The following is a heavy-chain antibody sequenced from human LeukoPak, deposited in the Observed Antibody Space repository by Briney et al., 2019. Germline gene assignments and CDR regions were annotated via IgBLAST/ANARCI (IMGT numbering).Heavy chain of an antibody. CDR2: MNPNNGNT. Sequence: GASVKVSCKAPGYTFTSYDINWVRQATGQGLEWMGWMNPNNGNTGYAQKFQGRVTMTRSTSISTAYMELSSLRSEDTAVYYCARLASSSWPLYYYYGMDVWGQGTTVTVSS. D-gene: IGHD6-13*01. CDR1: GYTFTSYD. CDR3: ARLASSSWPLYYYYGMDV. V-gene: IGHV1-8*01. J-gene: IGHJ6*02.